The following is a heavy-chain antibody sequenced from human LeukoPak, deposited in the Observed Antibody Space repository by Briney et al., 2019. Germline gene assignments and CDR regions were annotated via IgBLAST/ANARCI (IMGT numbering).Heavy chain of an antibody. CDR1: GGSISGYY. CDR3: ARGRWLQLPDY. V-gene: IGHV4-59*01. D-gene: IGHD5-24*01. CDR2: IHDSGST. Sequence: SETLSLTCTVSGGSISGYYWSWIRQAPGKGLEWIGYIHDSGSTDYNPSLKSRVTISIDTSRNQFSLRVSSVTAADTVVYYCARGRWLQLPDYGGQGALVTVSS. J-gene: IGHJ4*02.